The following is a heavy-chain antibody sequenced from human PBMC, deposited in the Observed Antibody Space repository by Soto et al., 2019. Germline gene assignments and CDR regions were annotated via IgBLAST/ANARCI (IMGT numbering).Heavy chain of an antibody. CDR2: IWYDGSNP. J-gene: IGHJ5*02. Sequence: GGSLRLSCAASGFTFSNYGMHWVRQAPGKGLEWVAGIWYDGSNPYYADSVKGRFTISRDSSKNTVYLQINSLRAEDTAVFYCARDSASGADSGWFHPWGQGTLVTVSS. CDR1: GFTFSNYG. CDR3: ARDSASGADSGWFHP. D-gene: IGHD1-26*01. V-gene: IGHV3-33*01.